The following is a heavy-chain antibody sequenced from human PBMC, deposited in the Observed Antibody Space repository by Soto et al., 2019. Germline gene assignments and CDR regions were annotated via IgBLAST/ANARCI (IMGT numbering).Heavy chain of an antibody. V-gene: IGHV5-51*01. CDR1: GYSFTSYW. J-gene: IGHJ4*02. D-gene: IGHD6-19*01. CDR2: IYPGDSGT. Sequence: GESLKISCKGSGYSFTSYWIGWVRQMPGKGLEWMGIIYPGDSGTRYSPSFEGQVTISADKSISTAYLQWSSLKASDTATYYCARPLDTSGWNDYWGQGTLVTVSS. CDR3: ARPLDTSGWNDY.